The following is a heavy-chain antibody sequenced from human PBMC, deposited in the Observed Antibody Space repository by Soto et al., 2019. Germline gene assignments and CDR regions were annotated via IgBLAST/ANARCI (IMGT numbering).Heavy chain of an antibody. CDR1: GFTFSSYS. J-gene: IGHJ5*02. CDR2: ISSSSSYI. V-gene: IGHV3-21*01. CDR3: AREERVAVYNWFDP. D-gene: IGHD6-19*01. Sequence: GGSLRLSXAASGFTFSSYSMNWVRQAPGKGLEWVSSISSSSSYIYYADSVKGRFTISRDNAKNSLYLQMNSLRAEDTAVYYCAREERVAVYNWFDPWGQGTLVTVSS.